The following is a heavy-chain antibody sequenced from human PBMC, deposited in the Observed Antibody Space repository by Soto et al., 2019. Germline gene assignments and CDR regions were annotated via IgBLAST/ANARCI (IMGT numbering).Heavy chain of an antibody. D-gene: IGHD5-12*01. J-gene: IGHJ3*02. CDR2: IWYDGSHK. V-gene: IGHV3-33*01. CDR1: GFTFSSYR. CDR3: ARPRYSGDDPDALEI. Sequence: QVQLVESGGAVVQPGTSLRLSCTASGFTFSSYRMHWVRQAPGKGLEWVAIIWYDGSHKFYVDSVKGRFAVSRDNSKNTVYLQMNSLTGEDTAVYYCARPRYSGDDPDALEIWGRGILVTISS.